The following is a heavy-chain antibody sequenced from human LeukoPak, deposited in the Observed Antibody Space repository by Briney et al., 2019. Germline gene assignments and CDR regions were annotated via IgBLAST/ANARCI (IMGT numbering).Heavy chain of an antibody. Sequence: SETLSLTCTVSGGSISSSSYYWGWIRQPPGKGLEWIGSIYYSGSTYYNPSLKSRVTISVDTSKNQFSLKLSSVTAADTAVYYCARQSSSGSYYYYYYGMDVWGQGTTVTVSS. D-gene: IGHD1-26*01. J-gene: IGHJ6*02. CDR2: IYYSGST. CDR1: GGSISSSSYY. CDR3: ARQSSSGSYYYYYYGMDV. V-gene: IGHV4-39*01.